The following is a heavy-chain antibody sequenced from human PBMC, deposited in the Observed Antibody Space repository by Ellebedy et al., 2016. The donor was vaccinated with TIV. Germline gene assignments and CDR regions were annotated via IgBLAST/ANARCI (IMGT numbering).Heavy chain of an antibody. J-gene: IGHJ3*02. CDR3: VKSRGGVTTPRGAFDI. CDR1: GFTFSSYV. V-gene: IGHV3-64D*06. CDR2: LSSNGGST. Sequence: GGSLRLSCSASGFTFSSYVMHWVRQAPGKGLEYVSTLSSNGGSTYYADSVKGRFTISRDNSKNTLYLQMSSLRAEDTAVYYCVKSRGGVTTPRGAFDIWGQGTMVTVSS. D-gene: IGHD4-17*01.